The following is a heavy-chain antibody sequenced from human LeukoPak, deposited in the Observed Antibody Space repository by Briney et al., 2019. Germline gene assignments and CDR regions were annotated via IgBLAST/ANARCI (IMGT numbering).Heavy chain of an antibody. J-gene: IGHJ6*02. CDR3: AREEGIADRHYYYGMDV. D-gene: IGHD6-13*01. CDR2: TYYRSKWYN. Sequence: SQTLSLTCAISGDSFSSNSAAWNWIRQSPSRGLEWLGRTYYRSKWYNDYAVSVKSRITINPDTSKNQFSLQLNSVTPEDTAVYYCAREEGIADRHYYYGMDVWGQGTTVTVSS. CDR1: GDSFSSNSAA. V-gene: IGHV6-1*01.